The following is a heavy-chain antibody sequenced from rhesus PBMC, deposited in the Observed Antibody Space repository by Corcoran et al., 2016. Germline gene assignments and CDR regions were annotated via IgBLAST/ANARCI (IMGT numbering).Heavy chain of an antibody. J-gene: IGHJ4*01. CDR3: ARNLNCDY. CDR1: GFTFCDYY. V-gene: IGHV3-58*01. Sequence: EAQLMESCGGLVPPGGSLRLSCAASGFTFCDYYMQWVRQAPGKGLEWVTLIRSKADGETTEYGVSGKGRVTISRDDSKSITYLQMNNLNPEDTAVYYCARNLNCDYWGQGVLVTVSS. CDR2: IRSKADGETT.